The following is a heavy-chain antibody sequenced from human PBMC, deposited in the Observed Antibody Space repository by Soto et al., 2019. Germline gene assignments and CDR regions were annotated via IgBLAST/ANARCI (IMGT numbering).Heavy chain of an antibody. CDR2: IGVYNGNT. CDR1: GYTFSNYG. D-gene: IGHD2-15*01. CDR3: ARDSLPMAVAAPDN. Sequence: QVQLVQSGAEVKKPGASVKVSCKASGYTFSNYGLTWVRQAHGQGLEWMGWIGVYNGNTDYAQKVKGRVTLTTDTSTSTAYMELRSLRSDDTAVYYCARDSLPMAVAAPDNWGQGTLVIVSS. J-gene: IGHJ4*02. V-gene: IGHV1-18*01.